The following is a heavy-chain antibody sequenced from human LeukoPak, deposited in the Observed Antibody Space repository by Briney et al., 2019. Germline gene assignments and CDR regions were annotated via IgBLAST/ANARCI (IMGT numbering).Heavy chain of an antibody. V-gene: IGHV1-18*01. CDR2: ISAYNGNT. D-gene: IGHD3-3*01. J-gene: IGHJ4*02. Sequence: ASVKVSCKASGYTFISYGISWVRQAPGQGLEWMGWISAYNGNTNYAQKLQGRVTMTTDTSTSTAYMELRSLRSDDTAVYYCARDRPITVLRFLENWGQGTLVTVSS. CDR3: ARDRPITVLRFLEN. CDR1: GYTFISYG.